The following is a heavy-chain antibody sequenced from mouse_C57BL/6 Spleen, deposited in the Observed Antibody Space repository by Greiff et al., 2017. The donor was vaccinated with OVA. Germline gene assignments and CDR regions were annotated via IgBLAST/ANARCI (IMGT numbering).Heavy chain of an antibody. Sequence: DVKLQESGPGLVKPSQSLSLTCSVTGYSITSGYYWNWLRQFPGNKLEWMGYISYDGSNNYNPSLKNRISITRDTSKNQFFLKLNSVTTEDTATYYCAREEDYYGSSYDYWGQGTTLTVSS. CDR3: AREEDYYGSSYDY. D-gene: IGHD1-1*01. CDR1: GYSITSGYY. V-gene: IGHV3-6*01. CDR2: ISYDGSN. J-gene: IGHJ2*01.